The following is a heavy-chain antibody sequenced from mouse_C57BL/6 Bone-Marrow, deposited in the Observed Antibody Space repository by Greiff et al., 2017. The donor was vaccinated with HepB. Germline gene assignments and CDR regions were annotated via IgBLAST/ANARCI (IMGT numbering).Heavy chain of an antibody. V-gene: IGHV5-17*01. Sequence: EVQLVESGGGLVKPGGSLKLSCAASGFTFSDSGMHWVRQAPEQGLEWVAYICSGSSTIYYADKVTGRFTISRDNAKTTLFLQMTSLGSEDAAMYYSLLGFAYWGQGTLVTVSA. CDR3: LLGFAY. D-gene: IGHD3-1*01. J-gene: IGHJ3*01. CDR1: GFTFSDSG. CDR2: ICSGSSTI.